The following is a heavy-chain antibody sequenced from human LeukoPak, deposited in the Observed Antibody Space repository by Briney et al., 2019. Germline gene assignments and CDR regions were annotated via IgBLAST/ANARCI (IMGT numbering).Heavy chain of an antibody. J-gene: IGHJ4*02. Sequence: SHDGGSKYYADSVKGRFTISRDNSNSTLYLQMDRLRPDDTAVYYCARGEPYYFDYWGQGNLVTVSS. CDR3: ARGEPYYFDY. V-gene: IGHV3-30-3*01. D-gene: IGHD1-26*01. CDR2: SHDGGSK.